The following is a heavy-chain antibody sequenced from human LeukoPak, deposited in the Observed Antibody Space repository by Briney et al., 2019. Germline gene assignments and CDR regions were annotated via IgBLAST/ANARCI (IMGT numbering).Heavy chain of an antibody. Sequence: PSETLSLTCAVSGYSISSGYYWGWLRQPPGKGLEWIGSIYHSGSTYYNPSLKSRVTISVDTSKNQFSLKLSSVTAADTAVYYCARAFGVVIKNWFDPWGQGTLVTVSS. J-gene: IGHJ5*02. CDR1: GYSISSGYY. CDR2: IYHSGST. V-gene: IGHV4-38-2*01. D-gene: IGHD3-3*01. CDR3: ARAFGVVIKNWFDP.